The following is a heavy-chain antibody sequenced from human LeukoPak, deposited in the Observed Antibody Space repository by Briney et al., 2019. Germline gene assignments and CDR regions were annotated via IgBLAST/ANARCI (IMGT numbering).Heavy chain of an antibody. Sequence: GGSLRLSCAASGFTFSNYAMSWVRQAPGKGLEWVSAISGSASSTYYADSVKGRFTISRDNSKNTLYLQMNSLRAEDTAVYYCAELGITMIGGVWGKGTTVTIFS. CDR3: AELGITMIGGV. CDR2: ISGSASST. D-gene: IGHD3-10*02. J-gene: IGHJ6*04. CDR1: GFTFSNYA. V-gene: IGHV3-23*01.